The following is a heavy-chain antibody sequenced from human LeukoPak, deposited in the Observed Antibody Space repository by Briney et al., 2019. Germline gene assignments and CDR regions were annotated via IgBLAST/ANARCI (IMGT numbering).Heavy chain of an antibody. Sequence: PSETLSLTCTVSGGSISSYYWSWIRQPPGKGLEWIGYIYYSGSTNYNPSLKSRVTISVDTSKNQFSLKLSSVTAADTAVYYCARTFFPDGITMVRGARGEFDYWAQGTLVTVSS. CDR3: ARTFFPDGITMVRGARGEFDY. CDR2: IYYSGST. D-gene: IGHD3-10*01. J-gene: IGHJ4*02. V-gene: IGHV4-59*12. CDR1: GGSISSYY.